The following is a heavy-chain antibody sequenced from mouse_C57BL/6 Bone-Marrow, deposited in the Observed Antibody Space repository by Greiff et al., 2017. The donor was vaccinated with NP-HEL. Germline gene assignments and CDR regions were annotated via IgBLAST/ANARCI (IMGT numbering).Heavy chain of an antibody. J-gene: IGHJ2*01. CDR3: ARDLGYYYGSSYCDY. Sequence: EVQLQESGPGLVKPSQSLSLTCSVTGYSITSGYYWNWIRQFPGNKLEWMGYISYDGSNNYNPSLKNRISITRDTSKNQFFLKLNSVTTEDTATYYCARDLGYYYGSSYCDYWGQGTTLTVSS. V-gene: IGHV3-6*01. CDR1: GYSITSGYY. CDR2: ISYDGSN. D-gene: IGHD1-1*01.